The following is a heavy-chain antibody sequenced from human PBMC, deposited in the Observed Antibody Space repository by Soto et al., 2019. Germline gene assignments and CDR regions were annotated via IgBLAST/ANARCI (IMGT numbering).Heavy chain of an antibody. CDR1: GFTFSDHY. J-gene: IGHJ4*02. D-gene: IGHD3-10*01. V-gene: IGHV3-72*01. Sequence: EVQLVESGGGLVQPGGSLRLSCAASGFTFSDHYIDWVRQAPGKGLEWVGRSRNKAQRYTTEYAASVKGRFTISRDDSKNSVYLEINSLRTEDTAVYYCAGEFGATGSYWGQGMLVTVSS. CDR2: SRNKAQRYTT. CDR3: AGEFGATGSY.